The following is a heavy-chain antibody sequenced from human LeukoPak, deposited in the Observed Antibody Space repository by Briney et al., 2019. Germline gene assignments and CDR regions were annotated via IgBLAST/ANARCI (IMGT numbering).Heavy chain of an antibody. V-gene: IGHV3-7*01. CDR1: GFTVSSNY. Sequence: GGSLRLSCAASGFTVSSNYVSWVRQAPGKGLEWVADINQDESEKNHVDSVRGRFTISRDNAENSLYLQMNSLRAEDSALYYCARESRPEGRLIDIDFWGQGTLVTVSS. CDR2: INQDESEK. D-gene: IGHD1-1*01. CDR3: ARESRPEGRLIDIDF. J-gene: IGHJ4*02.